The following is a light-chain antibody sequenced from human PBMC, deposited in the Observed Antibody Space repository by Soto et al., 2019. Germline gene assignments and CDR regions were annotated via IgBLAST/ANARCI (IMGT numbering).Light chain of an antibody. J-gene: IGLJ3*02. V-gene: IGLV1-44*01. CDR3: AAWDDSLNGRGV. CDR1: TSNIGNNV. CDR2: TNN. Sequence: QSVLTQPPSASGTPGQRVTISCSGSTSNIGNNVVNWYQQRPGTAPKLLISTNNQRPSGVPDRFSGSKSGTSASLTITGLQSDDEADYYCAAWDDSLNGRGVFGGGTTVTVL.